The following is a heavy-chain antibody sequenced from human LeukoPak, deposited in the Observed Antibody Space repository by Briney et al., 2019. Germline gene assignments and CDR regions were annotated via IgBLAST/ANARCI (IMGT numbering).Heavy chain of an antibody. Sequence: PGGSLRLSCAASGFIYSSYEMNWVRQARGKGLAGVSYISSSCSTIYYADSVKDRLTISGDNPKNSLYLQMNSLRAEDTAVYYCARDPQHYDILTGYYPPYFDYWGQGTLVTVSS. CDR2: ISSSCSTI. J-gene: IGHJ4*02. D-gene: IGHD3-9*01. V-gene: IGHV3-48*03. CDR3: ARDPQHYDILTGYYPPYFDY. CDR1: GFIYSSYE.